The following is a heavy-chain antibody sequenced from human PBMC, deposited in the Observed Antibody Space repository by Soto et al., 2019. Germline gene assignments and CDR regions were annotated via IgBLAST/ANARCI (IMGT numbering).Heavy chain of an antibody. J-gene: IGHJ4*02. CDR3: ARQAVYYDSSGYLDS. CDR1: GGSISNYY. D-gene: IGHD3-22*01. Sequence: PSETLSLTCTVSGGSISNYYWTWVRQPPWKGLEWIGYIYYRGNTNYNPSLKSRITISVDTSTNQFSLKLSSVSAADTAVYYCARQAVYYDSSGYLDSWGQGTLVTVSS. V-gene: IGHV4-59*01. CDR2: IYYRGNT.